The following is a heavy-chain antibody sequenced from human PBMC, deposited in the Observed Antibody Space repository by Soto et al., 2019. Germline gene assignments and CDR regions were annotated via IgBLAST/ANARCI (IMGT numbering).Heavy chain of an antibody. CDR1: GGSISSYY. CDR3: ARSIVVVTALDY. J-gene: IGHJ4*02. D-gene: IGHD2-21*02. CDR2: VYYSGST. V-gene: IGHV4-59*08. Sequence: PSETLSLTCTVSGGSISSYYWSWIRQPPGKGLEWIGHVYYSGSTYSNPSLTSRVTISVDTSKNQFSLRLSFVTAADTAVYYCARSIVVVTALDYWGQGTLVTVSS.